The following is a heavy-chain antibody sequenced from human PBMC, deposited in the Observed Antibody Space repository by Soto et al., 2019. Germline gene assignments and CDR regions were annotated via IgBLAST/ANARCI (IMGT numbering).Heavy chain of an antibody. J-gene: IGHJ4*02. CDR3: ARAGRLTHFDY. V-gene: IGHV4-34*01. Sequence: SETLSLTCAVYGGSFSGYYWSWIRQPPGKGLEWIGEINHSGSTNYNPSLKSRVTISVDTSKNQFSLKLSSVTAADTAVYYCARAGRLTHFDYWGQGTLVTVSS. CDR2: INHSGST. D-gene: IGHD1-20*01. CDR1: GGSFSGYY.